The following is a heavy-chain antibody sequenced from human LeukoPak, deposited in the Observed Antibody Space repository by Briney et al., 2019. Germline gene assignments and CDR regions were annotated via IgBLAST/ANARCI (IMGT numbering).Heavy chain of an antibody. Sequence: PSETLSLTCTVSGGSISSSSYYWGWIRQPPGKGLEWIGSIYYSGSTYYNPSLKSRVTISVDTSKNQFSLKLSSVTAADTAVYYCARLFSGRTNWFDPWGQGTLVTVSS. D-gene: IGHD1-14*01. CDR3: ARLFSGRTNWFDP. CDR1: GGSISSSSYY. CDR2: IYYSGST. V-gene: IGHV4-39*01. J-gene: IGHJ5*02.